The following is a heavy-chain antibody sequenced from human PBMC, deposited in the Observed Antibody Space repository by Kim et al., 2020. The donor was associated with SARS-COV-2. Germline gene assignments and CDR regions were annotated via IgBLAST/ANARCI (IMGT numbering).Heavy chain of an antibody. CDR3: AKDVSRITVFGGVNRGGIDL. Sequence: GGSLRLSCAASGFTFSSYAMSWVRQAPGKGLEWVSAISGSGGSTYYADSVKGRFTISRDNSKNTLYLQMNSLRAEDTAVYYCAKDVSRITVFGGVNRGGIDLWGQGNPVPLS. V-gene: IGHV3-23*01. D-gene: IGHD3-3*01. CDR2: ISGSGGST. J-gene: IGHJ6*02. CDR1: GFTFSSYA.